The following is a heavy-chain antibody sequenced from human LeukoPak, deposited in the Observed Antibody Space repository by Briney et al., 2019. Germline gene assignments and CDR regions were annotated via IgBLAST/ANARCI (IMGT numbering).Heavy chain of an antibody. J-gene: IGHJ4*02. D-gene: IGHD3-16*02. CDR1: GYTFTSYY. V-gene: IGHV1-46*01. Sequence: AASVTVSCKASGYTFTSYYMHWVRQAPGQGLEWMGIINPSGGNTSYAQKFQGRVTVTRDTSTSTVYMELSSLRSEDTAVYYCARSWGSYRPIDYWGQGTLVTVSS. CDR2: INPSGGNT. CDR3: ARSWGSYRPIDY.